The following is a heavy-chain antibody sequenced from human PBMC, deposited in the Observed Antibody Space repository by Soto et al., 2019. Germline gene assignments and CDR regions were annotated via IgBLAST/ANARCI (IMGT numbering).Heavy chain of an antibody. CDR1: GGSFSGYY. V-gene: IGHV4-34*01. D-gene: IGHD3-9*01. CDR3: ARGPGYYDILTGYYTPWRYYYYMDV. J-gene: IGHJ6*03. CDR2: INHSGST. Sequence: SETLSLTCAVYGGSFSGYYWSWIRQPPGKGLEWIGEINHSGSTNYNPSLKSRVTISVDTSKNQFSLKLSSVTAADTAVYYCARGPGYYDILTGYYTPWRYYYYMDVWGKGTTVTVSS.